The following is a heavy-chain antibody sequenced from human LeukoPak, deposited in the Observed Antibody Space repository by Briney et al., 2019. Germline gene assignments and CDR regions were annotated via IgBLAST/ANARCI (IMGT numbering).Heavy chain of an antibody. V-gene: IGHV3-74*01. CDR1: GFTFSSYW. J-gene: IGHJ4*02. CDR2: INPDGSTT. D-gene: IGHD4-17*01. CDR3: AKKLNYGDPFY. Sequence: GGSLRLSCAASGFTFSSYWMHWVRQAPGKGLVWVSRINPDGSTTNYADSVKGRFTISRGNAKNTLYLQMNSLIAEDTAIYYCAKKLNYGDPFYWGQGTLVTVSS.